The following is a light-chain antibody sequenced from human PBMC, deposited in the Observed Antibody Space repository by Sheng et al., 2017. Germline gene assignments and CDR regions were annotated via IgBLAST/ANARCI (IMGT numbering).Light chain of an antibody. V-gene: IGLV2-23*03. CDR3: CSSARGITV. Sequence: QSALTQPASVSGSPGQSITISCTGTSSNVGSYKLVSWYQQHPGKAPKLMIYEGRKRPSGVSNRFSGSKSGNTASLTISGLQADDDADYYCCSSARGITVFGTGTKVTVL. J-gene: IGLJ1*01. CDR1: SSNVGSYKL. CDR2: EGR.